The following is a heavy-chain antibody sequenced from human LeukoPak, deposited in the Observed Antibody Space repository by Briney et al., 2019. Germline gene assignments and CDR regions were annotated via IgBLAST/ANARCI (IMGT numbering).Heavy chain of an antibody. CDR3: ARVMRVVPVGAFDI. D-gene: IGHD2-2*01. Sequence: GGSLRLSCVASGFTFSSYGMNWVRQAPGKGLEWVSYISSSNSSIYYADSVKGRFTISRDNAKNSLYLQMNSLRAEDTAVYYCARVMRVVPVGAFDIWGQGTMVTVSS. V-gene: IGHV3-48*04. CDR2: ISSSNSSI. J-gene: IGHJ3*02. CDR1: GFTFSSYG.